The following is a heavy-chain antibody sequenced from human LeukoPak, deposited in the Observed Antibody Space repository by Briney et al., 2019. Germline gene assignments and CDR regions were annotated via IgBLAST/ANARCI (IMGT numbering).Heavy chain of an antibody. CDR1: GGSISSYY. V-gene: IGHV4-59*12. J-gene: IGHJ6*03. Sequence: SETLSLTCTVSGGSISSYYWSWIRQPPGKGLEWIGYIYYSGSTNYNPSLKSRVTISVDTSKNQFSLKLSSVTAADTAVYYCARDSMEVVTSDYYMDVWGKGTTVTVSS. CDR2: IYYSGST. D-gene: IGHD2-21*02. CDR3: ARDSMEVVTSDYYMDV.